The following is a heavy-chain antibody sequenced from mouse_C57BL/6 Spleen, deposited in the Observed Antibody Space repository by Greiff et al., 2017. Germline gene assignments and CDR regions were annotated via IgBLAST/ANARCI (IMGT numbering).Heavy chain of an antibody. CDR1: YFAFMASA. Sequence: LQQSGAELVRPGSSVKLSCKASYFAFMASAMPWVKQRPGHGLDWIGSFTMYSGATEYSENFKGQATLTANTSSSTAYLELSSLTSEDSAVYYCARVDSSGHFDYWGQDTTLTVSS. CDR3: ARVDSSGHFDY. D-gene: IGHD3-2*02. V-gene: IGHV1-49*01. J-gene: IGHJ2*01. CDR2: FTMYSGAT.